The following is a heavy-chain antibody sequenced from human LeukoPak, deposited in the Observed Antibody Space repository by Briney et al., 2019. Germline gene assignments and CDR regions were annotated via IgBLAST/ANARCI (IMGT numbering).Heavy chain of an antibody. CDR3: ARESHSGMDV. V-gene: IGHV3-74*01. CDR2: INSDGSTT. Sequence: GGSLRLSCAASGFTFSSYWMHWVRQAPGKGLEWVSHINSDGSTTRYADPVKGRFTISRDNGKNTLFLQMNSLRAEDTAVYYCARESHSGMDVWGQGTTVTVSS. J-gene: IGHJ6*02. CDR1: GFTFSSYW.